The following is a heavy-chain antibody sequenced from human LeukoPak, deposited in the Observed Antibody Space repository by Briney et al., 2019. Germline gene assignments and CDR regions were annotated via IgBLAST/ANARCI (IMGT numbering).Heavy chain of an antibody. CDR1: GYSFTSYW. CDR2: IHPGDSDT. V-gene: IGHV5-51*01. J-gene: IGHJ4*02. Sequence: GESLKISCKGSGYSFTSYWIGWVRQMPGKGLEWMGIIHPGDSDTRYSPSFQGQVTISADKSISTAYLQWSSLKASDTAMYYCARHRISGSYYDELDYWGQGTLVTVSS. D-gene: IGHD1-26*01. CDR3: ARHRISGSYYDELDY.